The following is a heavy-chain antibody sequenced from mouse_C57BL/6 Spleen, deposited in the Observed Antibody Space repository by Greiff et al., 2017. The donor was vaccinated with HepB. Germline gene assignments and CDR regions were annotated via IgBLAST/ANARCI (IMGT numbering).Heavy chain of an antibody. CDR2: IYPGDGDT. Sequence: QVQLQQSGPELVKPGASVKISCKASGYAFSSSWMNWVKQRPGKGLEWIGRIYPGDGDTNYNGKFKGKATLTADKSSSTAYMQLSSLTSEDSAVYFCARGGDYSNSLFFDYWGQGTTLTVSS. D-gene: IGHD2-5*01. CDR3: ARGGDYSNSLFFDY. V-gene: IGHV1-82*01. CDR1: GYAFSSSW. J-gene: IGHJ2*01.